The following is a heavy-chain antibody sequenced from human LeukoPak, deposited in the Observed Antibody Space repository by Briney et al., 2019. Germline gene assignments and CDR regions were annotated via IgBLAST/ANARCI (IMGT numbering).Heavy chain of an antibody. Sequence: GGSLRLSCAASGFTFSDYYMSWIRQAPGKGLEWVSYISSSGSSTYYADSVKGRFTISRDNAKNPLYLQMNSLRAEDTAVYYCARVPKKYYYDSSGYYFGSPWGQGTLVTVSS. CDR1: GFTFSDYY. V-gene: IGHV3-11*01. D-gene: IGHD3-22*01. CDR3: ARVPKKYYYDSSGYYFGSP. CDR2: ISSSGSST. J-gene: IGHJ5*02.